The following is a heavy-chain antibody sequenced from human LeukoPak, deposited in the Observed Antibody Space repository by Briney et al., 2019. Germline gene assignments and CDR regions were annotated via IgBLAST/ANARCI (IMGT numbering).Heavy chain of an antibody. CDR3: VRSGLTKTYCGGDRYSLDY. CDR2: INPNSGGT. J-gene: IGHJ4*02. V-gene: IGHV1-2*02. Sequence: ASVKVSCKASGYTFTGYYMHWVRQAPGQGLEWMGWINPNSGGTNYAQKFQGRVTMTRDTSISTAYMELSRLRSDDTAVYYCVRSGLTKTYCGGDRYSLDYWGQGTLVTVSS. D-gene: IGHD2-21*02. CDR1: GYTFTGYY.